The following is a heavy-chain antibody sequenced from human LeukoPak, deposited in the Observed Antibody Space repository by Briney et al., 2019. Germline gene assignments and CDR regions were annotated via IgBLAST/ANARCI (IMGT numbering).Heavy chain of an antibody. Sequence: SQTLSLTCAISGDSVSSNSAAWNWIRQSPSRGLEWLGRTYYRSKWYNDYAVSVKSRITINPDTSNNQFSLQLNSVTPEATAVYYYATDPPLTTVPTFPHWYFDLWGRGTLVNVSS. CDR3: ATDPPLTTVPTFPHWYFDL. J-gene: IGHJ2*01. D-gene: IGHD4-17*01. V-gene: IGHV6-1*01. CDR2: TYYRSKWYN. CDR1: GDSVSSNSAA.